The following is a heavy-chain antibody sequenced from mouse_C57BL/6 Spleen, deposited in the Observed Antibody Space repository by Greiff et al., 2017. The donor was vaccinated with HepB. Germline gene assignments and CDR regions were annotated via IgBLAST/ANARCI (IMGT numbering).Heavy chain of an antibody. V-gene: IGHV1-80*01. CDR3: ARSEGNYEDY. CDR1: GYAFSSYW. Sequence: VKLMESGAELVKPGASVKISCKASGYAFSSYWMNWVKQRPGKGLEWIGQIYPGDGDTNYNGKFKGKATLTADKSSSTAYMQLSSLTSEDSAVYFCARSEGNYEDYWGQGTTLTVSS. D-gene: IGHD2-1*01. CDR2: IYPGDGDT. J-gene: IGHJ2*01.